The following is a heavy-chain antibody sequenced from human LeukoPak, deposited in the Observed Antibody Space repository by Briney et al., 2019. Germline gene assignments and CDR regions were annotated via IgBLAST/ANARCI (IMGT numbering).Heavy chain of an antibody. CDR3: ARKNYCSGGSCYSRGWFDP. J-gene: IGHJ5*02. CDR1: EYTFTSYD. D-gene: IGHD2-15*01. CDR2: MNPNSSNT. Sequence: ASVKVSCKASEYTFTSYDINWVRQATGQGLEWMGWMNPNSSNTVYAQKFQGRVTMTRDTSISTAYMEPSSLRSEDTAMYYCARKNYCSGGSCYSRGWFDPWGQGTLDTVSS. V-gene: IGHV1-8*01.